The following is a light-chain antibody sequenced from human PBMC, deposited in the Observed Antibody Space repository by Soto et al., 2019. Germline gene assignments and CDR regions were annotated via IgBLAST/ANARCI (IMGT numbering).Light chain of an antibody. Sequence: QSALTQPRSVSGSPGHSVTISCTGTSSDVGGYNYVSWYQQHPGKAPKLMIYDVTKRPSGVPDRFSGSKSGNTASLTISGLQAEDEADYYCYSYAGSYTWVFGGGTKLTVL. CDR2: DVT. J-gene: IGLJ3*02. V-gene: IGLV2-11*01. CDR3: YSYAGSYTWV. CDR1: SSDVGGYNY.